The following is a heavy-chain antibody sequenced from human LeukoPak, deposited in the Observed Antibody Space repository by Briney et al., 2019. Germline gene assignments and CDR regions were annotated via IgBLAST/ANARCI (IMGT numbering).Heavy chain of an antibody. Sequence: GASVKVSCKVSGYTLTELSMHWVRQAPGKGLEWMGGFDPEDGETIYAQKFQGRVTMTEDTSTDTAYMELSSLRSEDTAVYYCATWVDRKQWLVVGDAFDIWGQGTMVTVSS. V-gene: IGHV1-24*01. J-gene: IGHJ3*02. D-gene: IGHD6-19*01. CDR2: FDPEDGET. CDR1: GYTLTELS. CDR3: ATWVDRKQWLVVGDAFDI.